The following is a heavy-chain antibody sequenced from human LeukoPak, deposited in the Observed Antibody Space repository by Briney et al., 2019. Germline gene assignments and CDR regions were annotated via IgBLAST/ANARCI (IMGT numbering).Heavy chain of an antibody. CDR2: IYYSGST. CDR1: GGSISSSSYY. J-gene: IGHJ4*02. D-gene: IGHD3-9*01. V-gene: IGHV4-39*07. CDR3: ARAKTELRYFDWFLFDY. Sequence: SETLSLTCTVSGGSISSSSYYWGWIRQPPGKGLEWIGSIYYSGSTYYNPSLKSRVTISVDRSKNQFSLKLSSVTAADTAVYYCARAKTELRYFDWFLFDYWGQGTLVTVSS.